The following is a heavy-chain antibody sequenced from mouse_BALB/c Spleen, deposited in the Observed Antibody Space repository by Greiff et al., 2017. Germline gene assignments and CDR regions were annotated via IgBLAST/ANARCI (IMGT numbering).Heavy chain of an antibody. CDR1: GFTFTDYY. J-gene: IGHJ3*01. V-gene: IGHV7-3*02. CDR2: IRNKANGYTT. CDR3: ARDSRSSAY. Sequence: EVMLVESGGGLVQPGGSLRLSCATSGFTFTDYYMSGVRQPPGKALEWLGFIRNKANGYTTEYSASVKGRFTISRDNSQSILYLQMNTLRAEDSATYYCARDSRSSAYWGQGTLVTVSA.